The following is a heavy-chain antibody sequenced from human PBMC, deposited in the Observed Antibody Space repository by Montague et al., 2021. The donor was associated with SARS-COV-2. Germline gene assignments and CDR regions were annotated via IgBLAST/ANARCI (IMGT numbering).Heavy chain of an antibody. CDR1: GGSISSGSYY. J-gene: IGHJ4*02. D-gene: IGHD3-9*01. CDR3: ARESLHLTGYYNDYFDY. V-gene: IGHV4-61*02. Sequence: TLSLTCTVSGGSISSGSYYWNWIRQPAGKGLEWIGRNYTSGSTNYNPSLKSRVTISVDTSKNQFSLKLSSVTAADTAVYYCARESLHLTGYYNDYFDYWGQGTLVTVSS. CDR2: NYTSGST.